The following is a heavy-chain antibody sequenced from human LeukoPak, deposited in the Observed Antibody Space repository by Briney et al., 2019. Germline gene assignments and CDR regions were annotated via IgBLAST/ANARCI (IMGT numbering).Heavy chain of an antibody. J-gene: IGHJ5*02. CDR1: GYTFTSYH. D-gene: IGHD5-24*01. V-gene: IGHV1-46*01. CDR3: ATDHSMANTAWWFDP. Sequence: ASVKVSCRASGYTFTSYHMHWVRQAPGQGLEWMGVINPSGTGTSYAQKFQGRITMSRDTSTSTVYMELSSLRSEDTAFYYCATDHSMANTAWWFDPWGQGTLVTVSS. CDR2: INPSGTGT.